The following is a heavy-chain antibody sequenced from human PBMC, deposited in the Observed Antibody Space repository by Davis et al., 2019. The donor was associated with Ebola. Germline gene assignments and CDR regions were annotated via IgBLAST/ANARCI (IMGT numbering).Heavy chain of an antibody. J-gene: IGHJ6*02. CDR3: ARVLSSYYGMDV. D-gene: IGHD3-16*01. Sequence: ASVKVSCKASGYTFTRYDINWVRQATGQGLEWMGWMNPNSDKTVYAQKFQGRVTITRNTSVSTVYMELNSLRSEDTAVYFCARVLSSYYGMDVWGQGTTVTVSS. CDR2: MNPNSDKT. CDR1: GYTFTRYD. V-gene: IGHV1-8*03.